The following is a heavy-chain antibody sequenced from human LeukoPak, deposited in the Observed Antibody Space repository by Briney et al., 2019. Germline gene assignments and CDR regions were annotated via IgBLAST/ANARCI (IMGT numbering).Heavy chain of an antibody. D-gene: IGHD2-15*01. CDR3: ARTLEDIVVVVAANQYNWFDP. V-gene: IGHV1-8*01. CDR1: GYTFTSYD. Sequence: SVKVSCKASGYTFTSYDINWLRQATGQGLEWMGWMNPNSGNTGYAQKFQGRVTMTRNTSISTAYMELSSLRSEDTAVYYCARTLEDIVVVVAANQYNWFDPWGQGTLVTVSS. CDR2: MNPNSGNT. J-gene: IGHJ5*02.